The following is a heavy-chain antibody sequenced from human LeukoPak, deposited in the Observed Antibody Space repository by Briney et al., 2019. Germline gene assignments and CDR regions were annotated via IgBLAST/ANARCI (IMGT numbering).Heavy chain of an antibody. J-gene: IGHJ6*03. Sequence: GASVKVSCKASGYTFTSYDINWVRQATGQGLEWMGWMNPNSGNTGYAQKFQGRVTMTRNTSISTAYMELSSLRSEDTAVYYCARGHRAAAVVLLFRYYYYMDVWGKGTTVTVSS. D-gene: IGHD6-13*01. CDR3: ARGHRAAAVVLLFRYYYYMDV. CDR1: GYTFTSYD. V-gene: IGHV1-8*01. CDR2: MNPNSGNT.